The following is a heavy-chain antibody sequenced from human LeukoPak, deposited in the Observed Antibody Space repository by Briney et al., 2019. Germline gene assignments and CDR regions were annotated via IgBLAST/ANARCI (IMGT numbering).Heavy chain of an antibody. CDR1: GFTVSSNY. D-gene: IGHD6-13*01. J-gene: IGHJ4*02. CDR3: ARLSSSGWYPYYFDS. Sequence: GGSLRLSCAASGFTVSSNYMSWVRQAPGKGLEWVSVIYSGGSTYYADSVKGRFTISRDNSKNTLYLQMNSLRAEDTAVYYCARLSSSGWYPYYFDSWGQGTLVTVSS. V-gene: IGHV3-53*01. CDR2: IYSGGST.